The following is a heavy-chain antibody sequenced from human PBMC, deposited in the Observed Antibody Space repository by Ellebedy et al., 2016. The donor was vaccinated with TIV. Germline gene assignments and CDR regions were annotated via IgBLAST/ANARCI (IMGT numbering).Heavy chain of an antibody. J-gene: IGHJ3*02. D-gene: IGHD7-27*01. V-gene: IGHV3-48*04. Sequence: GGSLRLSCAASGFTFSPYSMNWVRQAPGKGLEWVSYISGSSLTKFYADSVKGRFTISRDNAGSSLYLQMDSLRVEDTAVYYCARGMAWGNERMNDAFDIWGQGTMVIVSS. CDR2: ISGSSLTK. CDR3: ARGMAWGNERMNDAFDI. CDR1: GFTFSPYS.